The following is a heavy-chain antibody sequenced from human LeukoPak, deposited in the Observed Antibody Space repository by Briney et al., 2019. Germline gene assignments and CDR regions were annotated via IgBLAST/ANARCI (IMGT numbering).Heavy chain of an antibody. J-gene: IGHJ4*02. V-gene: IGHV3-7*01. Sequence: GGSLRLSCAASGFTFSSYWMSWVRQAPGKGLEWVANIKQDGSEKYYVDSVKGRFTISRDNAKNSLYLQMNSLRAEDTAVYYCANAPYYYDSSGLDYWGQGTLVTVSS. D-gene: IGHD3-22*01. CDR3: ANAPYYYDSSGLDY. CDR1: GFTFSSYW. CDR2: IKQDGSEK.